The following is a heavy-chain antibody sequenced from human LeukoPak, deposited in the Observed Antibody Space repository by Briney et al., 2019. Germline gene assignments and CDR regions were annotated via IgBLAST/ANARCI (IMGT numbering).Heavy chain of an antibody. V-gene: IGHV4-39*01. CDR2: IYYSGST. J-gene: IGHJ4*02. Sequence: PSENLSLTCSVSGGSVRSVSYYWNWIRQPPGKGPEWIGSIYYSGSTYYNPSLKSRVAISVDTSKNQFSLKLTSVTAADTAVYYCARTPAGFWSGYYYFDYWGQGTLVTVSS. CDR1: GGSVRSVSYY. D-gene: IGHD3-3*01. CDR3: ARTPAGFWSGYYYFDY.